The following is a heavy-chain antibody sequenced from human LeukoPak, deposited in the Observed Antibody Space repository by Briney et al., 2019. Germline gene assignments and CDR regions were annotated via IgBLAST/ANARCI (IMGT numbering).Heavy chain of an antibody. J-gene: IGHJ4*02. CDR3: AKDIAQGYTFGSIEQDY. CDR2: ISESGSGT. Sequence: GGSLRLSCAVSGLTFSRYAMGWVRQAPGKGLEWVSSISESGSGTYYADSVKGRFTISRDNSKDSLSLQMNSLRAEDTAVYYCAKDIAQGYTFGSIEQDYWGQGTLVTVSS. D-gene: IGHD5-18*01. CDR1: GLTFSRYA. V-gene: IGHV3-23*01.